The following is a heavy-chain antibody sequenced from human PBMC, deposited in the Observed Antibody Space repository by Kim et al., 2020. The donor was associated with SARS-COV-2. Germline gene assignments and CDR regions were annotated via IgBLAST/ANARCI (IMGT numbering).Heavy chain of an antibody. Sequence: ASVKVSCKASGYTFTSYGISWVRQAPGQGLEWMGWISAYNGNTNYAQKLQGRVTMTTDTSTSTAYMELRSLRSDDTAVYYCARDPYYGDYVEEAYYYYYGMDVWGQGTTVTVSS. CDR1: GYTFTSYG. J-gene: IGHJ6*02. CDR2: ISAYNGNT. D-gene: IGHD4-17*01. V-gene: IGHV1-18*01. CDR3: ARDPYYGDYVEEAYYYYYGMDV.